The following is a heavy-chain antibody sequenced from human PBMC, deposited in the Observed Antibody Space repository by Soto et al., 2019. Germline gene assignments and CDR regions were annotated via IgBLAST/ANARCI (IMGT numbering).Heavy chain of an antibody. D-gene: IGHD3-10*01. CDR3: ARDQSERYYFGSSTYTVFEY. CDR1: EASGINLGYC. V-gene: IGHV4-31*03. CDR2: IYFCGGT. J-gene: IGHJ4*02. Sequence: LRSTVSEASGINLGYCWNMKQKHPGKGLEWIGYIYFCGGTSYNPSLKSRVSMSLDTSKTQFSLNLKSVTAADTAVYYCARDQSERYYFGSSTYTVFEYWGQGALV.